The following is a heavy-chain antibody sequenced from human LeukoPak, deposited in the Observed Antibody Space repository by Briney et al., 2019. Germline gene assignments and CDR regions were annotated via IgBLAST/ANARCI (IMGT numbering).Heavy chain of an antibody. CDR1: GFTFSSYW. V-gene: IGHV3-74*01. CDR2: IASDGSST. J-gene: IGHJ6*02. Sequence: GGSLRLSCAASGFTFSSYWMNWVRQAPGKGLVWVSRIASDGSSTTYADSVKGRFSISRDNAKNSLYLQMNSLRAEDTAVYYCARDVRSLMDVWGQGTTVTVS. D-gene: IGHD3-10*02. CDR3: ARDVRSLMDV.